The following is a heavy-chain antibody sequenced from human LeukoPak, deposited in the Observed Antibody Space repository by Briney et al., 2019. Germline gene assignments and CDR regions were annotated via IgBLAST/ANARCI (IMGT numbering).Heavy chain of an antibody. J-gene: IGHJ6*03. V-gene: IGHV1-46*01. CDR3: ARDIVIVPAIGSGPSYYYYFYMGV. CDR2: VNPSDGNT. Sequence: ASVKVSCKASGYTFTTYYIHWVRQAPGQGLEWMGRVNPSDGNTVYAQRFQGRVTMTRDMSTNTVYMELSSLRSEDTAVYYCARDIVIVPAIGSGPSYYYYFYMGVWGKGTTVTVSS. CDR1: GYTFTTYY. D-gene: IGHD2-2*01.